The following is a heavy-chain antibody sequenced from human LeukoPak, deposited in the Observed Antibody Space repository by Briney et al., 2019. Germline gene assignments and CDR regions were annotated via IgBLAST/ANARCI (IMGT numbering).Heavy chain of an antibody. D-gene: IGHD1-26*01. V-gene: IGHV4-4*02. CDR3: AGYRVALVGATVWFDP. J-gene: IGHJ5*02. CDR1: GGSISSSNW. Sequence: PSGTLSLTCAVSGGSISSSNWWSWVRQPPGKGLEWIGEIYHSGSTNYNPSLKSRVTISVDKSKNQFSLKLSSVTAADTAVYYCAGYRVALVGATVWFDPWGQGTLVTVSS. CDR2: IYHSGST.